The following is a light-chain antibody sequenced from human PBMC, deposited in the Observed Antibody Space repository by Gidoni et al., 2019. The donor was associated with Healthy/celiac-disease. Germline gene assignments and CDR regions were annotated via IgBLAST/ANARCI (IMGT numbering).Light chain of an antibody. V-gene: IGKV1-39*01. CDR2: AAS. Sequence: DIQMTQSPSSLSASVGDRVTITCRASQSISSYLYWYQQQPGKAPKLLIYAASSLQSGVPSRISGSGSGTYFTLTSSSLQPEDFATYYCQQSYSTRFTFGPGTKVDIK. CDR1: QSISSY. J-gene: IGKJ3*01. CDR3: QQSYSTRFT.